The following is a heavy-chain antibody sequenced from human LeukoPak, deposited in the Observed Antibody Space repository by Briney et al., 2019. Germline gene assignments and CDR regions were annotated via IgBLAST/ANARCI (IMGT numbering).Heavy chain of an antibody. D-gene: IGHD3-16*01. V-gene: IGHV4-61*02. CDR1: GGSISSGSYY. Sequence: SETLSLTCTVSGGSISSGSYYWSWIRQPAGKGLEWIGRIYTSGSTNYNPSLKSRVTISVDTSKNQFSLKLSSVTAADTAVYYCARVDAGLRLGDPNYYYYYYMDVWGKGTTVTISS. J-gene: IGHJ6*03. CDR3: ARVDAGLRLGDPNYYYYYYMDV. CDR2: IYTSGST.